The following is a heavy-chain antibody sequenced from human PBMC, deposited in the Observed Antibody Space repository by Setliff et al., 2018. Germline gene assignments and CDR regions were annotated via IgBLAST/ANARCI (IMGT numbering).Heavy chain of an antibody. CDR3: TTDGGFGENYFDY. J-gene: IGHJ4*02. CDR1: GFTFSHYG. V-gene: IGHV3-33*01. CDR2: IWYDGSNK. Sequence: GGSLRLSCATSGFTFSHYGMHWVRQAPGKGLEWVAIIWYDGSNKYYADSVKGRFTISRDSSKNTLYLQMNSLKTEDTGVYYCTTDGGFGENYFDYWGQGTLVTVSS. D-gene: IGHD3-10*01.